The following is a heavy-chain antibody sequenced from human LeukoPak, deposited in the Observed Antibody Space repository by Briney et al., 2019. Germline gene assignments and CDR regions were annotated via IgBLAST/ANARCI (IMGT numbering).Heavy chain of an antibody. CDR3: ATEGEERTNFDY. V-gene: IGHV3-30*04. CDR1: GFTFSSTG. Sequence: GSLRLSCVAPGFTFSSTGLHWVRQAPGRGLEWVAMISPDGTKTFSTDSMKGRLSISRDNSNNTLYLQMNSLRVEDTALYYCATEGEERTNFDYWGQGTLVIVS. CDR2: ISPDGTKT. J-gene: IGHJ4*02. D-gene: IGHD5-24*01.